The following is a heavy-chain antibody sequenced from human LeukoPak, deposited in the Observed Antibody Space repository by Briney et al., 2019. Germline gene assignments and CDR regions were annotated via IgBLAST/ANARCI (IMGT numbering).Heavy chain of an antibody. CDR3: AKDGEVATIGYYYYYYMDV. V-gene: IGHV3-33*06. CDR1: GFTFSSYG. Sequence: PGGSLRLSCAASGFTFSSYGMHWVRQAPGKGLEGVAVIWYDGSNKYYADSVKGRFTISRDNSKNTLYLQMNSLRAEDTAVYYCAKDGEVATIGYYYYYYMDVWGKGTTVTVSS. CDR2: IWYDGSNK. D-gene: IGHD5-12*01. J-gene: IGHJ6*03.